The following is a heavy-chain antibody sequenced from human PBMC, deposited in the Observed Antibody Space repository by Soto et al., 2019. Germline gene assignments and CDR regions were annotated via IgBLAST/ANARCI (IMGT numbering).Heavy chain of an antibody. CDR3: ARDGGSGELFYYYYGMDV. D-gene: IGHD3-10*01. CDR1: GYTFTSYG. Sequence: ASVKVSCKASGYTFTSYGISWVRQAPGQGLEWMGWISAYNGNTNYAQKLQGRVTMTTDTSTSTAYMELRSLRSDDTAVYYCARDGGSGELFYYYYGMDVRGQGTTVTVSS. J-gene: IGHJ6*02. V-gene: IGHV1-18*01. CDR2: ISAYNGNT.